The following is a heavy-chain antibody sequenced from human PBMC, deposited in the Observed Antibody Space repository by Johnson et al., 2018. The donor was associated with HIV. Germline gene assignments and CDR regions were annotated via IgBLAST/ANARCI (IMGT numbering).Heavy chain of an antibody. D-gene: IGHD6-25*01. V-gene: IGHV3-30-3*01. Sequence: QVQLVESGGGVVQPGRSLRLSCAASGFTFSSYAMHWVRQAPGKGLEWVAVISYDGSNKYYADSVKGRFTISRDNSKNTLYLQMNSLGAEDTAVYYCARDFIAPELGDAFDIWGQGTMVTVSS. J-gene: IGHJ3*02. CDR3: ARDFIAPELGDAFDI. CDR1: GFTFSSYA. CDR2: ISYDGSNK.